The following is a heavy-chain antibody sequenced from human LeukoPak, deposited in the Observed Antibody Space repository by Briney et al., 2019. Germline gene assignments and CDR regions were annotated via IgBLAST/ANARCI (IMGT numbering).Heavy chain of an antibody. D-gene: IGHD6-13*01. CDR2: ISSSSSYT. CDR3: ARTIAEGWFDP. J-gene: IGHJ5*02. CDR1: GFTFSDYY. V-gene: IGHV3-11*03. Sequence: PGGSLRLPCAASGFTFSDYYMSWIRQAPGKGLEWVSYISSSSSYTNYADSVKGRFTISRDNAKNSLYLQMNSLRAEDTAVYYCARTIAEGWFDPWGQGTLSAVSS.